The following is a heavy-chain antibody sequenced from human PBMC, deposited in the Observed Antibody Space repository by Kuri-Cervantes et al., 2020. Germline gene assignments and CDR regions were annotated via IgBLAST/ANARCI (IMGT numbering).Heavy chain of an antibody. CDR1: GFTFGDYY. CDR2: INNSGSII. CDR3: ARGRRIAAAGTRYYGMEI. J-gene: IGHJ6*02. D-gene: IGHD6-13*01. Sequence: SLNISWAASGFTFGDYYMSWIRQAPGKGLEWVSEINNSGSIIYYTDSVKGRFTISRDNAENSLYLQMNSLRDEDTAVYYCARGRRIAAAGTRYYGMEIWGQGTTVTVSS. V-gene: IGHV3-11*01.